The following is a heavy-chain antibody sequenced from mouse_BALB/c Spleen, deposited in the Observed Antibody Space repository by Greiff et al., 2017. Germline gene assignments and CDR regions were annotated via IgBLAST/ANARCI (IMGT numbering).Heavy chain of an antibody. D-gene: IGHD2-10*02. J-gene: IGHJ4*01. V-gene: IGHV1-7*01. CDR2: INPSTGYT. CDR1: GYTFTSYW. Sequence: QVQLQQSGAELAKPGASVKMSCKASGYTFTSYWMHWVKQRPGQGLEWIGYINPSTGYTEYNQKFKDKATLTADKSSSTAYMQLSSLTSEDSAVYYCARTYGNWGMDYWGQGTSVTVSS. CDR3: ARTYGNWGMDY.